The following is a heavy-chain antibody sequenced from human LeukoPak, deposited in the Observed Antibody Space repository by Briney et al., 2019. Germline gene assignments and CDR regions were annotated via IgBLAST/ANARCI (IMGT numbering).Heavy chain of an antibody. CDR2: IYPGDSDT. J-gene: IGHJ3*02. CDR3: ARQGEGGPRGYGAFDI. Sequence: GESLKISCKGSGYSFSTYWLGWVRQMPGKGPEWMGIIYPGDSDTRYSPSFQGQVTFSADKSITTAYLQWSSLKASDTAMYYCARQGEGGPRGYGAFDIWGQGTMVTVSS. CDR1: GYSFSTYW. V-gene: IGHV5-51*01. D-gene: IGHD3-10*01.